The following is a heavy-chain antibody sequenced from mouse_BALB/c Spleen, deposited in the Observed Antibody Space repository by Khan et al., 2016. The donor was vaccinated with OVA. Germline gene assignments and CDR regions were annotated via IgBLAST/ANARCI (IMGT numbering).Heavy chain of an antibody. Sequence: LQQSGSELVRPGASVKLSCKASGYTFTSYWMHWVKQRPGQGLEWIGDIYPGSGSTNYDEKFKSKATLTVDTSSSTAYMQLSSLTSEDSAVYDCTRLSYWFAYWGQGTLVTVSA. J-gene: IGHJ3*01. CDR1: GYTFTSYW. D-gene: IGHD2-12*01. CDR3: TRLSYWFAY. CDR2: IYPGSGST. V-gene: IGHV1S22*01.